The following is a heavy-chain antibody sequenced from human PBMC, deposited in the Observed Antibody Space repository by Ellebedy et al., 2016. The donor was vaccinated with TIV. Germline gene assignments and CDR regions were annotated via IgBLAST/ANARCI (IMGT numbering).Heavy chain of an antibody. Sequence: MPSETLSLTCAVYGGSFSGYYWSRIRQPPGKGLEWIGEINHSGSTNYNPSLKSRVTISVDTSKNQFSLKLSSVTAADTAVYYCARQWAARMVWFDPWGQGTLVTVSS. V-gene: IGHV4-34*01. D-gene: IGHD6-6*01. J-gene: IGHJ5*02. CDR2: INHSGST. CDR1: GGSFSGYY. CDR3: ARQWAARMVWFDP.